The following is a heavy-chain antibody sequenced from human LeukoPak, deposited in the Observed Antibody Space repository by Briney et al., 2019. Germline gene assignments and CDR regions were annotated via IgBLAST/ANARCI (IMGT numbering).Heavy chain of an antibody. J-gene: IGHJ3*02. CDR3: ARGSVHSFGGGTSDAFDI. V-gene: IGHV4-34*01. CDR2: INHSGST. CDR1: GGSFSGYY. Sequence: KPSETLSLTCAVSGGSFSGYYWSWIRQPPGKGLEWIGEINHSGSTNYNPSLKSRVTISVDTSKKQFSLKLSSVTAADTAAYYCARGSVHSFGGGTSDAFDIWGQGTMVTVSS. D-gene: IGHD3-3*01.